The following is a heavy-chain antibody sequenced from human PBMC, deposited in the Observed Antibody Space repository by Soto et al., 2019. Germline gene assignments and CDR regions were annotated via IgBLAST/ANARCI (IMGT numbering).Heavy chain of an antibody. CDR3: ATDEVVGCSGGSGYSDHNSYYGMDV. CDR2: IYSGGST. Sequence: GGSLRLSCAASGFTISSNYMSWVRQAPGKGLEWVSVIYSGGSTYYADSVKGRFTISRDNSKNTLYLQMNSLRAEDTAVYCCATDEVVGCSGGSGYSDHNSYYGMDVWGQGTTVTVSS. D-gene: IGHD2-15*01. J-gene: IGHJ6*02. V-gene: IGHV3-66*01. CDR1: GFTISSNY.